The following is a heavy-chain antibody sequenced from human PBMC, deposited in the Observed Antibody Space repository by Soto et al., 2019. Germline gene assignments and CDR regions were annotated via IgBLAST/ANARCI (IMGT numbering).Heavy chain of an antibody. CDR1: GSTCSTFA. V-gene: IGHV3-30*18. Sequence: PGGSLKLSYTPSGSTCSTFAMHRCLQPPDKGLEWVALISCDGSNQYYAASVKGRFSLSRDNSKNTLFLQMNSLRAEDPAEYYSAKDQASGQGSFASRAQGTLLTVYS. J-gene: IGHJ4*02. CDR3: AKDQASGQGSFAS. CDR2: ISCDGSNQ.